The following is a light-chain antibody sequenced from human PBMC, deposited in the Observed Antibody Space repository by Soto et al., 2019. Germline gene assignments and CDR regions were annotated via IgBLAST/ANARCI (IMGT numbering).Light chain of an antibody. CDR2: AAS. V-gene: IGKV1-39*01. Sequence: DIQMTQSPSSLSASVGDRVTITCRASQSISSYLNWYQQKPGKAPKLPIYAASSLQSGVPSRFSRSGSGTDFTLTISSLQPEDFATYYCQPSYSTPSIPFGQGTRLEI. J-gene: IGKJ5*01. CDR3: QPSYSTPSIP. CDR1: QSISSY.